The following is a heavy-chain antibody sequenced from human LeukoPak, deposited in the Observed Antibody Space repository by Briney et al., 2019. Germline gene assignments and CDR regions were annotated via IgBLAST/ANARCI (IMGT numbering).Heavy chain of an antibody. Sequence: TGGSLRLSCAASGFTFSSYGMSWVRQAPGKGLEWVSAISGSGGSTYYADSVKGRFTISRDNSKNTLYLQMNSLRAEDTAVYYCARDHLAVAGTGPYYYYYYMDVWGKGTTVTVSS. CDR2: ISGSGGST. V-gene: IGHV3-23*01. D-gene: IGHD6-19*01. CDR1: GFTFSSYG. J-gene: IGHJ6*03. CDR3: ARDHLAVAGTGPYYYYYYMDV.